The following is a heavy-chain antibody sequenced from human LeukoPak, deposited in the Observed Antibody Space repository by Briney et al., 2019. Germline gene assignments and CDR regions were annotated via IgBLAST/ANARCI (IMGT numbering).Heavy chain of an antibody. D-gene: IGHD2-2*01. V-gene: IGHV1-69*06. CDR2: IIPIFGTA. CDR3: AILGYCSSTSCQEESR. J-gene: IGHJ4*02. CDR1: GGTFSSYA. Sequence: VASVKVSCKASGGTFSSYAISWVRQAPGQGLEWMGGIIPIFGTANYAQKFQGRVTITADKSTSTAYMELSSLRSEGTAVYYCAILGYCSSTSCQEESRWGQGTLVTVSS.